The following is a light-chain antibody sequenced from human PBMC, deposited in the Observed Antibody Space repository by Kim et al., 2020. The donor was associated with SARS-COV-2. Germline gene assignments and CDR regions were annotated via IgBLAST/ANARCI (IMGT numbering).Light chain of an antibody. CDR1: QSVDRY. CDR3: QQRGNWPLT. J-gene: IGKJ4*01. CDR2: DVS. Sequence: LSPGERATLSCRASQSVDRYLAWYQQKPGQAPRLLISDVSNRATGIPGRCSGSGSGTDFTLTISSLEPEDFAVYYCQQRGNWPLTFGGGTKVDIK. V-gene: IGKV3-11*01.